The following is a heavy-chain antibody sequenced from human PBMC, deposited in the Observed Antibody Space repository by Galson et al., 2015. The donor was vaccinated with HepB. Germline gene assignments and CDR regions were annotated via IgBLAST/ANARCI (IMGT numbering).Heavy chain of an antibody. CDR1: GFTFSNAW. CDR2: IKSKTDGGTT. CDR3: TTDQESIAAAGTGYFDY. Sequence: SLRLSCAASGFTFSNAWMSWVRQAPGKGLEWVGRIKSKTDGGTTDYAAPVKGRFTISRDDSKNTLYLQMNSLKTEDTAVYYCTTDQESIAAAGTGYFDYWGQGTLVTVSS. V-gene: IGHV3-15*01. J-gene: IGHJ4*02. D-gene: IGHD6-13*01.